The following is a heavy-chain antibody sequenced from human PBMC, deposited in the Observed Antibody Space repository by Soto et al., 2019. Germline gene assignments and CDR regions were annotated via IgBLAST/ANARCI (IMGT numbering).Heavy chain of an antibody. CDR2: ISTSSGYI. V-gene: IGHV3-21*01. CDR1: GFTFSTYS. D-gene: IGHD2-15*01. CDR3: ARGGHAGSCEVAVWFDH. Sequence: PGGSLRLSCAASGFTFSTYSMNWVRQAPGKGLELVSYISTSSGYISYADSVKGRFTISRDNAKNSLYLQMNSLRAEDTAVYYCARGGHAGSCEVAVWFDHWGQGTLVTVSS. J-gene: IGHJ5*02.